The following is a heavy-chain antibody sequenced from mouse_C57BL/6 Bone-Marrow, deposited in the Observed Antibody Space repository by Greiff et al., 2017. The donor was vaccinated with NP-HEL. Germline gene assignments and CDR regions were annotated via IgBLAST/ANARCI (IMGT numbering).Heavy chain of an antibody. J-gene: IGHJ3*01. CDR1: GFTFSSYA. Sequence: EVNLVESGGGLVKPGGSLKLSCAASGFTFSSYAMSWVRQTPEKRLEWVATISDGGSYTYYPDNVKGRFTISRDNAKNNLYLQMSHLKSEDTAMYYCARDSGPPFAYWGQGTLVTVSA. CDR2: ISDGGSYT. V-gene: IGHV5-4*01. CDR3: ARDSGPPFAY.